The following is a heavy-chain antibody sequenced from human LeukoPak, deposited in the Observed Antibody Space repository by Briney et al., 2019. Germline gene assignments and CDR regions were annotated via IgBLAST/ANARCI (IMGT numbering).Heavy chain of an antibody. V-gene: IGHV3-64*01. CDR2: ISSNGGST. Sequence: GGSLRLSCAASGFTFSNYAMHWVRQAPGKGLESVSAISSNGGSTYYANSVKGRFTISRDNPKNTLYLQMGGLRAEDMAVYYCARVGYYYYDSSGYSDWGQGTLVTVSS. J-gene: IGHJ4*02. CDR1: GFTFSNYA. D-gene: IGHD3-22*01. CDR3: ARVGYYYYDSSGYSD.